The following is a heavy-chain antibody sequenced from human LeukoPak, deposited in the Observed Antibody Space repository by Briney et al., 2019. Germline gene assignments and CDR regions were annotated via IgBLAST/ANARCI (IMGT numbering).Heavy chain of an antibody. Sequence: ASVKVSCKASGYTFTSYGISWARQAPGQGLEWMGWISTYNANTNYAQSLQDRVTMTTDTSTSTAYMELRSLRSDDTAVYYCARDVYYYGSGSYVDYWGQGTLVTVSS. J-gene: IGHJ4*02. V-gene: IGHV1-18*01. CDR1: GYTFTSYG. CDR3: ARDVYYYGSGSYVDY. CDR2: ISTYNANT. D-gene: IGHD3-10*01.